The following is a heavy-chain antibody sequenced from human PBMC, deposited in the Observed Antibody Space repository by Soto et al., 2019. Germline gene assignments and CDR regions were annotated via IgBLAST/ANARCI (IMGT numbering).Heavy chain of an antibody. Sequence: LRLSCAASGFTFSSYGMHWVRQAPGKGLEWVAVISYDGSNKYYADSVKGRFTISRDNSKNTLYLQMNSLRAEDTAVYYCAKDWRHNFDYWGQGTLVTVSS. V-gene: IGHV3-30*18. J-gene: IGHJ4*02. CDR2: ISYDGSNK. CDR3: AKDWRHNFDY. CDR1: GFTFSSYG.